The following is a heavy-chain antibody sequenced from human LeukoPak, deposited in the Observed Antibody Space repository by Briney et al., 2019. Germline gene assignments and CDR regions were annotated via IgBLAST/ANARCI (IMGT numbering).Heavy chain of an antibody. CDR1: GFTFSTYA. Sequence: GGSLRLSCAASGFTFSTYAMSWVRQSPGQGLEWVSAISSTGGNTYYADSVRGRFTMSRDNSKNTLYLRMNSLRAEDTAVYYCAKHYVSGNGIWYFDIWGRGTLVTVSS. D-gene: IGHD3-10*01. V-gene: IGHV3-23*01. CDR3: AKHYVSGNGIWYFDI. CDR2: ISSTGGNT. J-gene: IGHJ2*01.